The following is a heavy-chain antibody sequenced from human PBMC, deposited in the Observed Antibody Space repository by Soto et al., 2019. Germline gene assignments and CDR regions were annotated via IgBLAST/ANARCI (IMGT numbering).Heavy chain of an antibody. V-gene: IGHV1-18*01. CDR2: ISAYNGNT. J-gene: IGHJ6*03. D-gene: IGHD5-12*01. Sequence: ASVKVSCKASGYTFTSYGISWVRQAPGQGLEWMGWISAYNGNTNYAQKLQGRVTMTTDTSTSTAYMELRSLRSDDTAVYYCARDLNGGYSGYGIGNMDVWGKGTTVTVSS. CDR3: ARDLNGGYSGYGIGNMDV. CDR1: GYTFTSYG.